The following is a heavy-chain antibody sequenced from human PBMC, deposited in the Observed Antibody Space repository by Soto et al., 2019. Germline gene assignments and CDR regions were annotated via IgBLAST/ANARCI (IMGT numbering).Heavy chain of an antibody. J-gene: IGHJ1*01. D-gene: IGHD3-10*01. CDR2: ISSSSSYI. V-gene: IGHV3-21*01. CDR3: ARRLPQSGNFQH. Sequence: PGGSLRLSCAASGFTFSSYSMNWVRQAPGKGLEWVSSISSSSSYIYYADSVKSRFTISRDNAKNSLYLQMNSLRAEDTAVYYCARRLPQSGNFQHWGQGTLVTVSS. CDR1: GFTFSSYS.